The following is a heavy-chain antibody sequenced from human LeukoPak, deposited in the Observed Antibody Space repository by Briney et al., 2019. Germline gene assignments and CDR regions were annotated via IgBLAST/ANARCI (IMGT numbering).Heavy chain of an antibody. V-gene: IGHV3-33*01. CDR2: IWYDGSNK. D-gene: IGHD5-18*01. J-gene: IGHJ4*02. CDR1: GFTFSSYG. Sequence: GRSLRLSCAASGFTFSSYGMHWVRQAPGKGLEWVAVIWYDGSNKYYADSVKGRFTISRDNSKNTLCLQMNSLRAEDTAVYYCARDSRDTAMVGPDYWGQGTLVTVSS. CDR3: ARDSRDTAMVGPDY.